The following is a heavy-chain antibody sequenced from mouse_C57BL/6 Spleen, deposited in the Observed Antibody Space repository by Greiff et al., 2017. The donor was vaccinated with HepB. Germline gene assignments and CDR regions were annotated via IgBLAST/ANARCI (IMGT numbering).Heavy chain of an antibody. CDR3: ARHIYYYGSSTDWYFDV. CDR1: GYTFTDYN. D-gene: IGHD1-1*01. Sequence: EVKLVESGPELVKPGASVKMSCKASGYTFTDYNMHWVKQSHGKSLEWIGYINPNNGGTSYNQKFKGKATLTVNKSSSTAYMELRSLTSEDSAVYYCARHIYYYGSSTDWYFDVWGTGTTVTVSS. V-gene: IGHV1-22*01. CDR2: INPNNGGT. J-gene: IGHJ1*03.